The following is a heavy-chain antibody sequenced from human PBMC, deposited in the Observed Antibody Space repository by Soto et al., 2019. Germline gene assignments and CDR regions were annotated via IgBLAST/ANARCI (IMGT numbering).Heavy chain of an antibody. V-gene: IGHV4-59*01. CDR3: ARSMVRGVIIRRLDYYYGMDV. CDR1: GGSISSYY. Sequence: TLSLTCTVSGGSISSYYWSWIRQPPGKGLEWIGYIYYSGSTNYNPSLKSRVTISVDTSKNQFSLKLSSVTAADTAVYYCARSMVRGVIIRRLDYYYGMDVWGQGTTVTV. CDR2: IYYSGST. J-gene: IGHJ6*02. D-gene: IGHD3-10*01.